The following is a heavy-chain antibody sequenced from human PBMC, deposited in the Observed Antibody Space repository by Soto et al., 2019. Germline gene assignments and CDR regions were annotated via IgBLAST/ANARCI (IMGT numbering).Heavy chain of an antibody. V-gene: IGHV3-23*01. J-gene: IGHJ3*02. D-gene: IGHD1-1*01. Sequence: EVQLLESGGNLVQPGGSLRLSCAASGFTFSSYAMSWVRQAPGKGLERVSHVSSGGDTYYTDSVKGRFTISRDNSKNTMHMQMNSLSGEDTAVYFCAKSYKDSAYGAGLLAAFDIWGQGTMVTVSS. CDR2: VSSGGDT. CDR3: AKSYKDSAYGAGLLAAFDI. CDR1: GFTFSSYA.